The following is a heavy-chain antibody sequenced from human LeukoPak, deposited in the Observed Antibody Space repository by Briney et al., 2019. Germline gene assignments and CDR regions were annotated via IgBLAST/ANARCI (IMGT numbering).Heavy chain of an antibody. Sequence: SETLSLTCAVYGGSFSGYYWSWIRQPPGKGLEWIGEINHSGGTNYNPSLKSRVTISVDTSKNQFSLKLSSVTAADTAVYYCARGRPSDYWGQGTLVTVSS. CDR3: ARGRPSDY. V-gene: IGHV4-34*01. CDR1: GGSFSGYY. J-gene: IGHJ4*02. CDR2: INHSGGT.